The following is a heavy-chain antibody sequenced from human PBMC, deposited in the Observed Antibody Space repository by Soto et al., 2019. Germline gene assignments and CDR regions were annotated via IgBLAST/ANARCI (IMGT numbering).Heavy chain of an antibody. D-gene: IGHD5-12*01. CDR2: INHSGST. CDR1: GGSFSGYY. Sequence: SETLSLTCAVYGGSFSGYYWSWIRQPPGKGLEWIGEINHSGSTNYNPSLKSRVTISVDTSKNQFSLKLSSVTAADTAVYYCARATAESEIAFDIWGQGTMVTVSS. V-gene: IGHV4-34*01. CDR3: ARATAESEIAFDI. J-gene: IGHJ3*02.